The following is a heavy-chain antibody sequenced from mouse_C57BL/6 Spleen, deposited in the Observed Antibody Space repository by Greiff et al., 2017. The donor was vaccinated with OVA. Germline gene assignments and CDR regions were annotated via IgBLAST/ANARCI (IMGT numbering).Heavy chain of an antibody. D-gene: IGHD3-2*02. CDR1: GYTFTSYW. V-gene: IGHV1-50*01. CDR2: IDPSDSYT. Sequence: QVQLQQPGAELVKPGASVKLSCKASGYTFTSYWMQWVKRRPGQGLEWIGEIDPSDSYTNYNQKFKGKATLTVDTSSSTAYMQLSSLTSEDSAVYYCARTAQAPAYWGQGTLVTVSA. CDR3: ARTAQAPAY. J-gene: IGHJ3*01.